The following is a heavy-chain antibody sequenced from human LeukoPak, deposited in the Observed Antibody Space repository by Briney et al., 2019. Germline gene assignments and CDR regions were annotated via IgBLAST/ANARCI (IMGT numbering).Heavy chain of an antibody. Sequence: SETLSLTCTVSGGSISSYYWSWIRQPPGKGLEWIGYIYYSGSTNYNPSLKSRVTISVDTSKNQFSLKLSSVTAADTAVYYCARDVRSASTYYYYYYMDVWGKGTTVTVSS. CDR3: ARDVRSASTYYYYYYMDV. CDR1: GGSISSYY. CDR2: IYYSGST. D-gene: IGHD3-16*01. V-gene: IGHV4-59*01. J-gene: IGHJ6*03.